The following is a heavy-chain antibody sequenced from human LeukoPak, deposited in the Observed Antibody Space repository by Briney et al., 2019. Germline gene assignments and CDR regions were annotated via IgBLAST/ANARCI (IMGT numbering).Heavy chain of an antibody. CDR1: GGSVTSGTYH. J-gene: IGHJ5*02. Sequence: SETLSLTCSVSGGSVTSGTYHWGWIRQPSGKGLEWIGSVYFDGGTHYKPSLQSRVTISVDTSKNQFSLRLSSVTAADTALYYCARDHYYDGRGRFDPWGQGTLDTVSS. D-gene: IGHD3-16*01. CDR3: ARDHYYDGRGRFDP. V-gene: IGHV4-39*07. CDR2: VYFDGGT.